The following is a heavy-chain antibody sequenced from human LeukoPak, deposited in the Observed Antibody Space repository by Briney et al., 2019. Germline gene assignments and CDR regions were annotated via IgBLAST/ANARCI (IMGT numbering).Heavy chain of an antibody. V-gene: IGHV3-23*01. CDR2: ISGSGGST. J-gene: IGHJ4*02. Sequence: PGGPLRLSCAASGFTFSSYAMRWVRQAPGKGREGVSAISGSGGSTYYADSVKGRFTISRDNSKNTLYLQMNSLRAEGTAVYYCARGLWFGELSVFRPLDYWGQGTLVTVSS. CDR3: ARGLWFGELSVFRPLDY. CDR1: GFTFSSYA. D-gene: IGHD3-10*01.